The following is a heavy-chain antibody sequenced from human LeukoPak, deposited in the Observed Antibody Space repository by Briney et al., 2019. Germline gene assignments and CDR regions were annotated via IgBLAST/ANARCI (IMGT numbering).Heavy chain of an antibody. V-gene: IGHV4-39*01. CDR3: ASLSDDYYYMDV. CDR1: GGSISSSSYY. D-gene: IGHD3-16*01. Sequence: ASETLSLTCTVSGGSISSSSYYWGWIRQPPGKGLEWIGSIYYSGSTYHNPSLKSRVTISVDTSKNQFSLKLSSVTAADTAVYYCASLSDDYYYMDVWGKGTTVTVSS. J-gene: IGHJ6*03. CDR2: IYYSGST.